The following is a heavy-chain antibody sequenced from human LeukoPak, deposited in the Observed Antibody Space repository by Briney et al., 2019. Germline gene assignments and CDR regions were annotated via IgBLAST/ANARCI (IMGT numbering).Heavy chain of an antibody. Sequence: PSETLSLTCTVSGGSINSNSYNWGWIPQPPGKGLEWIVHFYYGGSTYYNPSLKSRVTVSVDTSKNQPSLKLSSVTAADTAVYYCARRPGVIHYYDIENWGEGTLVTVSS. CDR1: GGSINSNSYN. V-gene: IGHV4-39*01. CDR2: FYYGGST. CDR3: ARRPGVIHYYDIEN. D-gene: IGHD3-22*01. J-gene: IGHJ4*02.